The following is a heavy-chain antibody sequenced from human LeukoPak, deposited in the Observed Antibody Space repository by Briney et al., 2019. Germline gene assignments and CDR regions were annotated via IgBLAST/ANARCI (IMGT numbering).Heavy chain of an antibody. CDR3: AREGGPYRPLDY. J-gene: IGHJ4*02. Sequence: SETLSLTCDVSGGSITQTNYWTLVRQPPGKGLEWIGEVNLQGSTNYNPSLMRRVAISVGTSANHVSLQLTSVTAADTAVYYCAREGGPYRPLDYSGQGTLVTVSS. V-gene: IGHV4-4*02. CDR2: VNLQGST. CDR1: GGSITQTNY.